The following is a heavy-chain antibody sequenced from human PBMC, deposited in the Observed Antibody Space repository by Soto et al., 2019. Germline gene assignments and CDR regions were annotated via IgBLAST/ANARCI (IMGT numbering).Heavy chain of an antibody. D-gene: IGHD3-10*01. CDR2: IYYSGST. CDR3: ARGVTIVRSIQTDAFDI. Sequence: SETLSLTCTVSGGSIISCGYYWSWIRQHPGKGLGWIGYIYYSGSTYYNPSLKSRVTISVDTSKNQFSLKLSSVTAADTAVYYCARGVTIVRSIQTDAFDIWCQGTMVTVSS. J-gene: IGHJ3*02. CDR1: GGSIISCGYY. V-gene: IGHV4-31*03.